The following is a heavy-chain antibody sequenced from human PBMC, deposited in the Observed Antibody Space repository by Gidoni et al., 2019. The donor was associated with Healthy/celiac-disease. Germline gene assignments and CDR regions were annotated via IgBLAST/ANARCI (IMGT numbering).Heavy chain of an antibody. CDR3: ARDRYYDFWSGFRLAYYGMDV. CDR2: IYTSGST. J-gene: IGHJ6*02. D-gene: IGHD3-3*01. V-gene: IGHV4-61*02. CDR1: GASISSGSYY. Sequence: QVQLQESRPGLVQPSQTLSLTCTVSGASISSGSYYFSWIRQPAGKGLEWIGRIYTSGSTNYNPSLKSRVNISVDTSKNQFSLKLSSVTAADTAVYYCARDRYYDFWSGFRLAYYGMDVWGQGTTVTVSS.